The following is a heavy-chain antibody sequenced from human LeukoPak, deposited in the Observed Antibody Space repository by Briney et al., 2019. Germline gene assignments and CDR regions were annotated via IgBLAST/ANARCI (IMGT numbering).Heavy chain of an antibody. CDR1: GFTFSSYA. CDR3: ARGRGLAEDY. V-gene: IGHV3-30*16. Sequence: GSLRLSCTASGFTFSSYAMHWVRQAPGKGLEWVAVISYDGTNKYYADSVKGRFTISRDNSKNTLYLQMNSLRAEDTAVYYCARGRGLAEDYWGQGTLVTVSS. D-gene: IGHD3-16*01. CDR2: ISYDGTNK. J-gene: IGHJ4*02.